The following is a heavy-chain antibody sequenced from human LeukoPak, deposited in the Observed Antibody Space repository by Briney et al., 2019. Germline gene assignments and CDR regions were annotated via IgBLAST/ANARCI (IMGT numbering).Heavy chain of an antibody. J-gene: IGHJ6*02. CDR3: ARVVGATAYYYYGMDV. V-gene: IGHV3-23*01. CDR1: GFTFRSYT. CDR2: ISGGSDST. Sequence: GGSLRLSCAASGFTFRSYTMNWVRQAPGKGLEWVSAISGGSDSTYFADFVKGRFTISRDNAKNSLYLQMNSLRAEDTGVYYCARVVGATAYYYYGMDVWGQGTTVTVSS. D-gene: IGHD1-26*01.